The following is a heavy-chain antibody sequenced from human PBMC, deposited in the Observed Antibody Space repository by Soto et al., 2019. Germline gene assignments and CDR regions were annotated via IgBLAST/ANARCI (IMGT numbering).Heavy chain of an antibody. J-gene: IGHJ6*02. Sequence: QVQLVQSGAEVKKPGASVKVSCKASGYTFTSYGISWVRQAPGQGLEWMGWISAYNGNTNYAQKLQGRVTMTTDTPTSTAYMELRSLRSDDTAVYYCAREGGVYCSGGSCYSRLNYYYGMDVWGQGTTVTVSS. V-gene: IGHV1-18*01. CDR1: GYTFTSYG. D-gene: IGHD2-15*01. CDR3: AREGGVYCSGGSCYSRLNYYYGMDV. CDR2: ISAYNGNT.